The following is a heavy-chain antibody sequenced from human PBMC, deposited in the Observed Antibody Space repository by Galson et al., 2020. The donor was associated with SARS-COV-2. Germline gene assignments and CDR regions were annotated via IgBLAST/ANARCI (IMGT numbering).Heavy chain of an antibody. CDR1: GYTFTDYY. CDR2: SNPDSVDT. J-gene: IGHJ6*02. D-gene: IGHD6-13*01. CDR3: ARASREQQLVAGGMDV. Sequence: GESLKISCKASGYTFTDYYIHWVRQAPGQGLEWMGWSNPDSVDTKYAQKFQGRVTMTRDTSIRTAYMELNRLRSDDTAVYYCARASREQQLVAGGMDVWGQGTTVTVSS. V-gene: IGHV1-2*02.